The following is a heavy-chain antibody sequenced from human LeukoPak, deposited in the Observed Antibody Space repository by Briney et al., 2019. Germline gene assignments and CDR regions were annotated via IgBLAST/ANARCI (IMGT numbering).Heavy chain of an antibody. CDR1: GFTFSTFS. CDR3: ARDSAYCGGITCYTDY. Sequence: GGSLRLSCATSGFTFSTFSINWVRQAPGKGLEWVSYISDGGGNTNYADSVKGRFTISRDNAKNSLYLQMNSLRAEDTAVYYCARDSAYCGGITCYTDYWGQGTQVTVSS. J-gene: IGHJ4*02. CDR2: ISDGGGNT. D-gene: IGHD2-21*01. V-gene: IGHV3-48*01.